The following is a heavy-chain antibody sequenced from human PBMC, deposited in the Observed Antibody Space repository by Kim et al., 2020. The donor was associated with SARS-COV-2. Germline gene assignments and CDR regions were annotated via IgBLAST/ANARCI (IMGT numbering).Heavy chain of an antibody. CDR1: GFTFSDYY. V-gene: IGHV3-11*01. CDR2: ISSSGNTI. CDR3: ARRPELRRDFDY. J-gene: IGHJ4*02. Sequence: GGSLRLSCAVSGFTFSDYYMSWIRQAPGKGLEWVSYISSSGNTIYYADSVKGRFTISRDNAKNSLYLQMNSLRAEDTAVYFCARRPELRRDFDYWGQGTLVTVSS. D-gene: IGHD1-7*01.